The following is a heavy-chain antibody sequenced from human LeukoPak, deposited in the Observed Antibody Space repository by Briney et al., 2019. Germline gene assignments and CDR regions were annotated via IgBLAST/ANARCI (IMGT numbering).Heavy chain of an antibody. D-gene: IGHD5-12*01. CDR3: ARRNGQDIVATFRRRYYFDY. CDR2: IYYSGST. CDR1: GDSISSSSSY. V-gene: IGHV4-39*07. Sequence: PSETLSLTCSVSGDSISSSSSYWGWIRQPPGKGLEWIGSIYYSGSTNYNPSLKSRVTISINTSKNQFSLKLSSVTAADTAVYYCARRNGQDIVATFRRRYYFDYWGQGTLVTVSS. J-gene: IGHJ4*02.